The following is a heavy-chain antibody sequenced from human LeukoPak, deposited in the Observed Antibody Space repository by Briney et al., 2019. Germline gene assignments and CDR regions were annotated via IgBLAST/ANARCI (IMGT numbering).Heavy chain of an antibody. CDR3: AKEYCHGDCYRGNWFDP. V-gene: IGHV4-4*07. CDR2: IYTSGST. Sequence: PSETLSLTCTVSGGSISNYYWSWIRQPAGKGLEWIGRIYTSGSTNYNPSLKSRVTMSVDTSKNQFSLKLSSVTAADTAVYYCAKEYCHGDCYRGNWFDPWGQGTLVTVSS. CDR1: GGSISNYY. J-gene: IGHJ5*02. D-gene: IGHD2-21*02.